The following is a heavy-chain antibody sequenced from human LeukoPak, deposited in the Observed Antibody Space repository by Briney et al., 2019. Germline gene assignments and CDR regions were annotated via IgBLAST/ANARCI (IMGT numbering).Heavy chain of an antibody. J-gene: IGHJ4*02. CDR2: MNQDGSER. D-gene: IGHD3-10*01. Sequence: GGCLRLSCAASGSTFSADWMSWVRQAPGKCLEWVASMNQDGSERYYVDSVEGRFTISRDNTKNSLYLQMNSLRAEDTAVYYCARDSGGLRLFDCWGQGTLVTVSS. CDR3: ARDSGGLRLFDC. CDR1: GSTFSADW. V-gene: IGHV3-7*01.